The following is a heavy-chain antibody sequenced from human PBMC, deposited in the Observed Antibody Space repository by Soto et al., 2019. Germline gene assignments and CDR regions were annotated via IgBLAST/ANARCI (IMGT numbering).Heavy chain of an antibody. V-gene: IGHV3-53*01. CDR2: IYSGGST. CDR1: GFTVSSNY. D-gene: IGHD3-22*01. J-gene: IGHJ1*01. Sequence: EVQLVESGGGLIQPGGSLRLSCAASGFTVSSNYMSWFRQAPGMGLAWVSVIYSGGSTYYADSVKGRFTISRDNSKNTLYLQMNSLRAEHTAVYYCARDRVESGYPEYFQHWGQGTLVTVSS. CDR3: ARDRVESGYPEYFQH.